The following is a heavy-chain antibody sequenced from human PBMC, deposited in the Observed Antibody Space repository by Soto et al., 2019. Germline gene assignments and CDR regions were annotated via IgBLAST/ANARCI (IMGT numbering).Heavy chain of an antibody. Sequence: GWSLRLSCAASGFTFSSYWMSWVRQAPGKGLEWVANIKQDGSEKYYVDSVKGRFTISRDNAKNSLYLQMNSLRAEDTAVYYCARGWGSNWFDPWGQGTLVTVSS. CDR3: ARGWGSNWFDP. V-gene: IGHV3-7*01. CDR2: IKQDGSEK. J-gene: IGHJ5*02. CDR1: GFTFSSYW. D-gene: IGHD7-27*01.